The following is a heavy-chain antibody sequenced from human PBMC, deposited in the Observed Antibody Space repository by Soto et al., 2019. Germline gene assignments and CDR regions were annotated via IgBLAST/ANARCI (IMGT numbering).Heavy chain of an antibody. J-gene: IGHJ6*02. Sequence: ASVKVSCKASGYTFTDYYIHWVRQAPGQGLEWMGWINPNSGGTNYAQKFQGRVTMTRVTSISTAYMELSSLRSDDTALYYCAKDPNVVVVPAATGGMDVWGQGTTVTVYS. CDR1: GYTFTDYY. V-gene: IGHV1-2*02. CDR3: AKDPNVVVVPAATGGMDV. CDR2: INPNSGGT. D-gene: IGHD2-2*01.